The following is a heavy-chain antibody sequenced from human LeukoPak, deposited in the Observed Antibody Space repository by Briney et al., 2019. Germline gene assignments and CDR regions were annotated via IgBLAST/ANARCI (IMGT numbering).Heavy chain of an antibody. V-gene: IGHV4-4*09. D-gene: IGHD1-26*01. CDR1: GGSISSYY. CDR2: IYTSRST. Sequence: SETLSLTCTVSGGSISSYYWSWIRQPPGEGLEWIGYIYTSRSTNYNPSLKSRVTISVDTSKSQFSLKLSSVTAADTAVYYCASNGLATRGYYYYYMDVWGKGTTVTVSS. CDR3: ASNGLATRGYYYYYMDV. J-gene: IGHJ6*03.